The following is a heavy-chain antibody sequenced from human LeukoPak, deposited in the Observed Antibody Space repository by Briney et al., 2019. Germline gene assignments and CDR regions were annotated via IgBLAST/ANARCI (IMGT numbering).Heavy chain of an antibody. Sequence: SETLSLTCTVSGGSISSSSYYWGWIRQPPGKGLEWIGSIYYSGSTYYNPSLKSRVTISVDTSKNQFSLKLSSVTAADTAVYYCARQYYGSGSYYRTYYYHYMDVWGKGTTVTISS. CDR2: IYYSGST. CDR1: GGSISSSSYY. D-gene: IGHD3-10*01. CDR3: ARQYYGSGSYYRTYYYHYMDV. J-gene: IGHJ6*03. V-gene: IGHV4-39*01.